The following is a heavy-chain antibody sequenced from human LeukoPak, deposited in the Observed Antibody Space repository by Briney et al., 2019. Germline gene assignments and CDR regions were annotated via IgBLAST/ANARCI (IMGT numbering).Heavy chain of an antibody. V-gene: IGHV4-31*03. D-gene: IGHD3-10*01. CDR1: GGSISSGGYY. Sequence: SETLSLTRTVSGGSISSGGYYWSWIRQHPGKGLEWIGYIYYSGSTYYNPSLKSRVTISVDTSKNQFSLKLSSVTAADTAVYYCARATGYYGSGSYYIGWFDPWGQGTLVTVSS. CDR3: ARATGYYGSGSYYIGWFDP. CDR2: IYYSGST. J-gene: IGHJ5*02.